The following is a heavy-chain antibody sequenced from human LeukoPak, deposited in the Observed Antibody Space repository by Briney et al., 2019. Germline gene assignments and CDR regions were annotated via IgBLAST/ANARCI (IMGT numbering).Heavy chain of an antibody. CDR2: IYYISNT. D-gene: IGHD1-26*01. V-gene: IGHV4-61*08. CDR3: ARTQSQSGSYRYYFGY. J-gene: IGHJ4*02. Sequence: SETLSLTCTVSGASVGSAGYYWSWIRQPPGGGLEWIGYIYYISNTNYNPSLKSRVTMPVDPSKNQFSLKLNSVTAADTAVYYCARTQSQSGSYRYYFGYWGQRTLVTVSS. CDR1: GASVGSAGYY.